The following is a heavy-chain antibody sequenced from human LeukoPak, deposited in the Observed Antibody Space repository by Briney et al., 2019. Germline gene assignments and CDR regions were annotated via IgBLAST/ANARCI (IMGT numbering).Heavy chain of an antibody. CDR3: AAGPADNSYDNY. J-gene: IGHJ4*02. Sequence: GGSLRLSCAASGFTFTNYWMHWVRQAPGKGLVWVSRVNSDGSSTSYADSVKGRFTIFRDNAKNTLYLQMSSLRVEDTAVYYCAAGPADNSYDNYWGQGTLVTASS. CDR1: GFTFTNYW. D-gene: IGHD5-18*01. V-gene: IGHV3-74*01. CDR2: VNSDGSST.